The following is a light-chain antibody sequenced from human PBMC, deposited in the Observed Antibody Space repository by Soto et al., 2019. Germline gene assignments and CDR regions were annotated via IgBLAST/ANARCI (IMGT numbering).Light chain of an antibody. CDR3: QQYNNWPSIT. Sequence: EFVLTQSPDTLSLSPGERATLSCRASQSVSSNLAWYQQKPGQAPRLLIYGASTRATGIPARFSGSGSGTEFTLTISSLQSEDFAVYYCQQYNNWPSITFGQGTRLEIK. CDR2: GAS. CDR1: QSVSSN. J-gene: IGKJ5*01. V-gene: IGKV3-15*01.